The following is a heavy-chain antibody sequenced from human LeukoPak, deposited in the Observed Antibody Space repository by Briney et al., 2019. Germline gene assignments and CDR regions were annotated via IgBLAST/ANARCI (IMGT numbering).Heavy chain of an antibody. D-gene: IGHD4-17*01. CDR2: IYYSGTP. J-gene: IGHJ4*02. CDR3: ARLEYGDYVAY. Sequence: PSETLSLTCTVSGGSISNYYWTWIGQPPGKTLQWIGYIYYSGTPQYNPSLKSRVTISLDRSKNQFSLNLISVTAADTAVYFCARLEYGDYVAYWGQGTLVTVSS. CDR1: GGSISNYY. V-gene: IGHV4-59*08.